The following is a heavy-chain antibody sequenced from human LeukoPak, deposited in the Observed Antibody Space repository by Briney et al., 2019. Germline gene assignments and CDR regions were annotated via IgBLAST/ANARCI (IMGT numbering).Heavy chain of an antibody. CDR1: GFTFSSYA. Sequence: PGGSLRLSCAASGFTFSSYAMHWVRQAPGKGLEWAAVISYDGSNKYYADSVKGRFTISRDNSKNTLYLQMNSLRAEDTAVYYCARDQHGPLDYWGQGTLVTVSS. J-gene: IGHJ4*02. CDR2: ISYDGSNK. D-gene: IGHD2-8*01. CDR3: ARDQHGPLDY. V-gene: IGHV3-30*04.